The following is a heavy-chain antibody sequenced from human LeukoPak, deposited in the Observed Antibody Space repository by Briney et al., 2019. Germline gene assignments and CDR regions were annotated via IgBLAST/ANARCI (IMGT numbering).Heavy chain of an antibody. D-gene: IGHD3-16*01. CDR1: GFTFSNYW. V-gene: IGHV3-7*05. CDR2: IKQDGSEE. J-gene: IGHJ4*02. CDR3: ARDGGGFDY. Sequence: GGSLRLSCAASGFTFSNYWMTWVRQAPGKGLEWVANIKQDGSEEYYVDSVKGRFTISRDNAKNSLYLQMNSLRAEDTAVYYCARDGGGFDYWGQGTLVTVSS.